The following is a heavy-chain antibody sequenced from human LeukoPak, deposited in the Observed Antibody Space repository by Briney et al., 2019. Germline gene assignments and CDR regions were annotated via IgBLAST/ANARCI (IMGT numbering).Heavy chain of an antibody. V-gene: IGHV3-33*06. CDR1: GFTFSKFG. CDR2: VWNDGSKN. Sequence: PGGSLRLSCAASGFTFSKFGMHWVRQTPGEGLEWVALVWNDGSKNYYANFVKGRFTISRDNSKDTLYLLLNSLRAEDTAVYYCAKDWSLGYGCLDYWGQGTLVTVSS. D-gene: IGHD5-12*01. CDR3: AKDWSLGYGCLDY. J-gene: IGHJ4*02.